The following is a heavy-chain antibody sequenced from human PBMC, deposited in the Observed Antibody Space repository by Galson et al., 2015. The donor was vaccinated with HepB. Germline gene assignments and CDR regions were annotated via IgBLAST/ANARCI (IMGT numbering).Heavy chain of an antibody. J-gene: IGHJ3*02. CDR2: ISNSGSTI. V-gene: IGHV3-11*01. D-gene: IGHD4-11*01. Sequence: SLRLSCAASGFTFSDHYMSWIRQAPGKGLEWASYISNSGSTIYYADSVKGRFTISRDNAKNSLYLQMNSLRAEDTAVYYCARVPTTVTDNDAFDIWGQGTMVTVSS. CDR3: ARVPTTVTDNDAFDI. CDR1: GFTFSDHY.